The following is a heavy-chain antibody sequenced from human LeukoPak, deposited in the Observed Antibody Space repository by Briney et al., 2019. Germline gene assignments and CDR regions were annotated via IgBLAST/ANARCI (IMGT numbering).Heavy chain of an antibody. D-gene: IGHD3-22*01. CDR2: IIPILGIA. Sequence: SGRVSCKASGGTFSSYAISWVRQAPGQGLEWMGRIIPILGIANYAQKFQGRVTITADKSTSTAYMELSSLRSEDTAVYYCARDSYDSSGYYSHCGAFDIWGQGTMVSVSS. J-gene: IGHJ3*02. CDR3: ARDSYDSSGYYSHCGAFDI. CDR1: GGTFSSYA. V-gene: IGHV1-69*04.